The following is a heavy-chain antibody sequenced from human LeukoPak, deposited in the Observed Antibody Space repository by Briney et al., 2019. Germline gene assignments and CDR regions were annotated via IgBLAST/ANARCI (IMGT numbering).Heavy chain of an antibody. J-gene: IGHJ4*02. V-gene: IGHV4-61*01. CDR3: ARFSGSYGY. Sequence: SETLSLTCTVSGGSVSSGSYYWSWIRQPPGKGLEWIGYIYYSGSTNYNPSLKSRVTISVDTSKNQFSLKLSSVTAADTAVYYCARFSGSYGYWGQGTLVTVSS. CDR2: IYYSGST. CDR1: GGSVSSGSYY. D-gene: IGHD1-26*01.